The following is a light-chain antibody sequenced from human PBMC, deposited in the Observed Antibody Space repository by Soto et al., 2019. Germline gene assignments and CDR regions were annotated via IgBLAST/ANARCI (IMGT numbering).Light chain of an antibody. CDR3: SSYTSSGNYV. J-gene: IGLJ1*01. CDR2: DVT. Sequence: QSVLTQPAPLSRSPGQSIALSLPGSSSDVGGYNYVSWYQHHPGKAPKLMIYDVTNRPSGVSDRFSGSKSGNTASLTISGLQAEDEADYYCSSYTSSGNYVFGTGTKVTVL. CDR1: SSDVGGYNY. V-gene: IGLV2-14*03.